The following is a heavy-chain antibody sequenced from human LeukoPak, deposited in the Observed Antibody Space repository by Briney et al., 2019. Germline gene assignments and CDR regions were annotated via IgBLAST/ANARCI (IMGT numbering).Heavy chain of an antibody. CDR2: IHPSGST. D-gene: IGHD3-22*01. V-gene: IGHV4-4*07. J-gene: IGHJ4*02. CDR1: GVSISSYY. Sequence: IPAETLSLTCADSGVSISSYYWRWIRQPAGKGLEWIGRIHPSGSTTYNPSLKSRVTMSVDMSKNHFSLRLSSVTAADAAVYYCARVGYYDTSGYYYFDSWGQGTLVTVSS. CDR3: ARVGYYDTSGYYYFDS.